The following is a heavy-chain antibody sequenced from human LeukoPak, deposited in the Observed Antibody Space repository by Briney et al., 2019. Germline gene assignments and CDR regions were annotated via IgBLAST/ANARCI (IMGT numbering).Heavy chain of an antibody. V-gene: IGHV1-69-2*01. J-gene: IGHJ4*02. CDR3: ATGPNWGFAF. D-gene: IGHD7-27*01. CDR1: GYTFTDYY. Sequence: VASVKVSCKVSGYTFTDYYMYWVQQAPGEGPEWMGLVDPEDGETIYAEKFQGRVTITADTTTDTAYMELSSLGSEDTAVYYCATGPNWGFAFWGQGTLVTVSS. CDR2: VDPEDGET.